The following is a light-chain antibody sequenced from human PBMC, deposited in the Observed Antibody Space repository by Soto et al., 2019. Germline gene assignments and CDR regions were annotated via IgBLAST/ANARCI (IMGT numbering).Light chain of an antibody. V-gene: IGKV3-20*01. CDR1: QSVTSSY. CDR3: QEYGSSPVT. Sequence: EIVLTQSPGTLSLSPGERATLSCRASQSVTSSYLAWYQQKPGQAPRVLIYGASSRATGIPDRFSGSGSGTDFTLTISRLEPEYFAVYYCQEYGSSPVTCGQWTNVQIK. CDR2: GAS. J-gene: IGKJ1*01.